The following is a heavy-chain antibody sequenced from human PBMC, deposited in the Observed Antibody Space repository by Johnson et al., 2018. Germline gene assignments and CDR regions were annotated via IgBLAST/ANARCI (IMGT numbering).Heavy chain of an antibody. D-gene: IGHD2-2*01. J-gene: IGHJ3*02. V-gene: IGHV5-51*01. CDR3: ARPSEHCSSTSCYLADAFDI. Sequence: VQLVQSGAEVKKPGESLKISCKGSGYSFTSYWIGWVRQMPGKGLEWMGIIYPGDSDTRYSPSFQGPVTIPSDKSISTAYLQWSSLKASDTAMYYCARPSEHCSSTSCYLADAFDIWGQGTMVTVSS. CDR1: GYSFTSYW. CDR2: IYPGDSDT.